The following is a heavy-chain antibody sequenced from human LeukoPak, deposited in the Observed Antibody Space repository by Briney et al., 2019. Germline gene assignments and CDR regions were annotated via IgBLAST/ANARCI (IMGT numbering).Heavy chain of an antibody. V-gene: IGHV1-18*01. CDR2: PSIENGNK. CDR1: GYSFNIYG. CDR3: ARTHSNVWYSLGYYYMDV. Sequence: ASVKVSYKPSGYSFNIYGINWVRQAPGQGLEWVGWPSIENGNKNYAQNLQDRVTMTTDTSTSTDYMEIKSHRSEDAAVYYCARTHSNVWYSLGYYYMDVWGKGTTVTVSS. J-gene: IGHJ6*03. D-gene: IGHD6-19*01.